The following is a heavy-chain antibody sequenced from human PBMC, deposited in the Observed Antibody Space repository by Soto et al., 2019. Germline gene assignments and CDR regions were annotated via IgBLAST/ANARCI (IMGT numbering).Heavy chain of an antibody. D-gene: IGHD3-16*02. CDR2: IIPISGTA. CDR3: ARVGRDVWGSYPMS. V-gene: IGHV1-69*06. CDR1: GGTFSSYA. Sequence: QVQLVQSGAEVKKPGSSVKVSCKASGGTFSSYAISWVRQAPGQGLELTGGIIPISGTANYAQKFQGRVTITADKSTGTAYMELSSLRSEATAVSYCARVGRDVWGSYPMSWGQGTPVTVSS. J-gene: IGHJ4*02.